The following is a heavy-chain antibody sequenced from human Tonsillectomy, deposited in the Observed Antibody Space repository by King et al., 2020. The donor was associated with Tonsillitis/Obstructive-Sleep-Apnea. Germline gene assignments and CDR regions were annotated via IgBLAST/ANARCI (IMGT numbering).Heavy chain of an antibody. CDR2: MSGSGGST. J-gene: IGHJ5*02. CDR1: GFTFSSYA. V-gene: IGHV3-23*04. CDR3: TKVVTATMSLDP. Sequence: VQLVESGGGLVQPGGSLRLSCAASGFTFSSYAMSWVRQAPGKGLEWVSVMSGSGGSTYYSDSVKGRFTISRDNSENTLYLQMNSLRAEDTAVYYCTKVVTATMSLDPWGQGALVTVSS. D-gene: IGHD2-21*02.